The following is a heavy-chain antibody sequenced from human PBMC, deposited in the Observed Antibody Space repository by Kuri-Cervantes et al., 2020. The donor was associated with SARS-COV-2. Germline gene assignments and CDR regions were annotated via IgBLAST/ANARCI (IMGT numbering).Heavy chain of an antibody. CDR2: IKQDGNER. CDR3: ARLTDTHVYFDY. J-gene: IGHJ4*01. D-gene: IGHD3-16*01. CDR1: GFIFNSFW. V-gene: IGHV3-7*03. Sequence: GESLKISCVTSGFIFNSFWMSWVRQAPGKGLEWVANIKQDGNERHSVDSVEGRFTISRDNTKNSIYLQMNRLRPEDTAVYFCARLTDTHVYFDYWGRGTLVTVSS.